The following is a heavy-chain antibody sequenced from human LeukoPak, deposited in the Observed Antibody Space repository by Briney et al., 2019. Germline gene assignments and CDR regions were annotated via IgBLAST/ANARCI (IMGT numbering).Heavy chain of an antibody. CDR1: GYTFTDYY. D-gene: IGHD2-2*02. CDR2: VDPEDGET. V-gene: IGHV1-69-2*01. Sequence: ATVKISCKVSGYTFTDYYMPWVQHAPGKGLEWMGLVDPEDGETIYAEKFQGRVTITADTSTDTAYMELSSLRPEDTAVYYCATVSVPAAIKGVIAGVWWFDPWGQGTLVTVSS. J-gene: IGHJ5*02. CDR3: ATVSVPAAIKGVIAGVWWFDP.